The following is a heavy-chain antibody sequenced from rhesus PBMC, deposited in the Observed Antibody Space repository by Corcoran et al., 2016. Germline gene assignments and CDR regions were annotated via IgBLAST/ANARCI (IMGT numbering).Heavy chain of an antibody. J-gene: IGHJ3*01. CDR1: GGSISDDYH. CDR3: TRLGAAFDS. V-gene: IGHV4-106*01. Sequence: QVQLQESGPGLVKPSETLSLTCAVSGGSISDDYHWSWIRQPPGKGLEWIGYIYGSRGGPNYTPSHKYRVTITKDTSKRQFSLKLSSVTAADTAVYYCTRLGAAFDSWGQGLRVTVSP. D-gene: IGHD1-44*02. CDR2: IYGSRGGP.